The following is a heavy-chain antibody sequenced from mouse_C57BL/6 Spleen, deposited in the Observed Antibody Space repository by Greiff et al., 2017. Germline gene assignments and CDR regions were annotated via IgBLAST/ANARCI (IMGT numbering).Heavy chain of an antibody. CDR1: GYTFTSYW. J-gene: IGHJ4*01. D-gene: IGHD3-2*02. V-gene: IGHV1-53*01. Sequence: QVQLQRPGTELVKPGASVKLSCKASGYTFTSYWMHWVKQRPGQGLEWIGNINPSNGGTNYNEKFKSKATLTVDKSSSTAYMQLSSLTSEDSAVYYCANAQATDYYAMDYWGQGTSVTVSS. CDR2: INPSNGGT. CDR3: ANAQATDYYAMDY.